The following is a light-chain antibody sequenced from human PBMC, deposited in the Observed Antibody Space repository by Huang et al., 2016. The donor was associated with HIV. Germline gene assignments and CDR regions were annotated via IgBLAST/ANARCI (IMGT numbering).Light chain of an antibody. CDR2: DAS. CDR3: QVRSSWVHT. V-gene: IGKV3-11*01. Sequence: EVVLTQSPATLSLSPGERVTLSCRATQSINDYLAWYQQKPGQAPRLLIYDASHRATGIPVRFSGSGSGTTFTLTISSLEPEDFAVYYCQVRSSWVHTFGRGTKLEIK. CDR1: QSINDY. J-gene: IGKJ2*01.